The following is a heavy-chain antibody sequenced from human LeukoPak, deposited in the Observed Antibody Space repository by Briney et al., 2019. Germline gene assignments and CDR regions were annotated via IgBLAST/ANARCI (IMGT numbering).Heavy chain of an antibody. J-gene: IGHJ3*02. CDR2: ISSSGSTI. Sequence: GGSLRLSCAASGFIFSSYEMNWVRQAPGKGLEWVSYISSSGSTIYYADSVKGRFTISRDNAKNSLYLQMNSLRAEDTAVYYCARGYCSSTCCDRRGAFDIWGQGTMVTVSS. CDR3: ARGYCSSTCCDRRGAFDI. D-gene: IGHD2-2*01. V-gene: IGHV3-48*03. CDR1: GFIFSSYE.